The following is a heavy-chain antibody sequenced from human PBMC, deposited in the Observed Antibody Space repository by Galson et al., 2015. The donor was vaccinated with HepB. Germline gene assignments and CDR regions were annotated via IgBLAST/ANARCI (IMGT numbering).Heavy chain of an antibody. CDR1: GFTFSSYA. V-gene: IGHV3-23*01. J-gene: IGHJ2*01. Sequence: LRLSCAASGFTFSSYAMSWVRQAPGKGLEWVSAISGSGGSTYYADSVKGRFTISRDNSKNTLYLQMNSLRAEDTAVYYCAKGEQLGYWYFDLWGRGTLVTVSS. D-gene: IGHD6-13*01. CDR2: ISGSGGST. CDR3: AKGEQLGYWYFDL.